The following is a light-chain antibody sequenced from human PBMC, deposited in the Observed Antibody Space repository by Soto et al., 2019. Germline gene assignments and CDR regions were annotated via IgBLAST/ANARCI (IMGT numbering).Light chain of an antibody. J-gene: IGKJ5*01. CDR3: QQLNSYPPT. CDR1: QGISSY. Sequence: DLQLTHSPSFLAASVGDGVAVTRRASQGISSYLAWYQQKPGKAPKLLIYATSTLQGGVPSRFSGSGSGTEFTLTISSLQPEDFATYYCQQLNSYPPTFGQGTRLE. V-gene: IGKV1-9*01. CDR2: ATS.